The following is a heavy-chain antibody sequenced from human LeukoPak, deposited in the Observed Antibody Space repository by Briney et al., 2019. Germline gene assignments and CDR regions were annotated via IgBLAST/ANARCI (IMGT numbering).Heavy chain of an antibody. Sequence: ASVKVSCKASRGTFSSYTISWVRQAPGQGLEWMGRIIPILDIASYAQKFQGRVTITADKSPSTAYMELSSLKSDDTAVYYCARGSYLRYYYYMDVWGKGTTVTVSS. J-gene: IGHJ6*03. D-gene: IGHD1-26*01. CDR2: IIPILDIA. CDR1: RGTFSSYT. V-gene: IGHV1-69*02. CDR3: ARGSYLRYYYYMDV.